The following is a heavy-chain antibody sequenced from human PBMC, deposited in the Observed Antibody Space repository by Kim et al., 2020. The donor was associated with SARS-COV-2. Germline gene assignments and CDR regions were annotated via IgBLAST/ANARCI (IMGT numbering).Heavy chain of an antibody. J-gene: IGHJ5*02. D-gene: IGHD4-17*01. Sequence: SETLSLTCTVSGGSLSSGGYFWTWIRHHPGKGLEWIGYIFYNGNTYYHPSLKTRVTMSVDTSRNQFSLKLTSMTAADTAIYYCARGKPFGDYTRGLPFDPWGPGTLVTVSS. V-gene: IGHV4-31*03. CDR1: GGSLSSGGYF. CDR3: ARGKPFGDYTRGLPFDP. CDR2: IFYNGNT.